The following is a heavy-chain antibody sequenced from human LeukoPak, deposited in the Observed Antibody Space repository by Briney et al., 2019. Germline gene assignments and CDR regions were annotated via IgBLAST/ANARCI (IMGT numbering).Heavy chain of an antibody. CDR2: ISWNSGSI. D-gene: IGHD3-10*01. J-gene: IGHJ4*02. CDR3: VKSPGYNYGSSVYFDY. Sequence: GRSLRLSCAASGFTFDDYAMHWVRQAPGKGLEWVSHISWNSGSITYADSVKGRFTISRDNAKNSLYLQMNSLGAEDTALYYCVKSPGYNYGSSVYFDYWGQGTLATVSS. CDR1: GFTFDDYA. V-gene: IGHV3-9*01.